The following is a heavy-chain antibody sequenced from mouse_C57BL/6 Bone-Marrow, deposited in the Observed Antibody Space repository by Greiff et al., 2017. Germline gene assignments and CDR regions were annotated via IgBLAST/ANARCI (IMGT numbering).Heavy chain of an antibody. CDR1: GYAFSSSW. D-gene: IGHD2-5*01. J-gene: IGHJ4*01. CDR3: ARVGPYYSNYGAMDY. V-gene: IGHV1-82*01. CDR2: IYPGDGDT. Sequence: VQLQESGPELVKPGASVKISCKASGYAFSSSWMNWVKQRPGTGLEWIGRIYPGDGDTNYNGKFKGKATLTAAKSSSTAYMQLSSLTSEDSAVYFCARVGPYYSNYGAMDYWGQGTSVTVSS.